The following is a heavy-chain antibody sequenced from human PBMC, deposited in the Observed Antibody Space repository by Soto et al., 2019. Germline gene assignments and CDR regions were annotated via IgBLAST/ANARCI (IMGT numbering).Heavy chain of an antibody. J-gene: IGHJ3*02. V-gene: IGHV3-23*01. D-gene: IGHD6-13*01. CDR3: AKDRDSSMGGGACDI. Sequence: EVQLLESGGGLVQPGGSLRLSCAASGFTFSSYAMSWVRQAPGKGLEWVSAMSGSGGSTYYADSVKGRFTISRDNSKNTRYLQMKSLRAEDTAVSYGAKDRDSSMGGGACDIWGQGTMVTVSS. CDR2: MSGSGGST. CDR1: GFTFSSYA.